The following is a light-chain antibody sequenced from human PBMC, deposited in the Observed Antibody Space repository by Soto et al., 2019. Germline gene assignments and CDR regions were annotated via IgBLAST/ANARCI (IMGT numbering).Light chain of an antibody. CDR1: SSDVGFYNY. V-gene: IGLV2-14*01. CDR3: TSYTTGSTRV. CDR2: EVS. J-gene: IGLJ3*02. Sequence: QSALTQPASVSGSPGQSLTISCTGTSSDVGFYNYVSWYQQHPGKAPKLMIYEVSNRPSGVSDRFSGSKSGNTASLTISGLQAEDEADYYCTSYTTGSTRVFGGGTKLTVL.